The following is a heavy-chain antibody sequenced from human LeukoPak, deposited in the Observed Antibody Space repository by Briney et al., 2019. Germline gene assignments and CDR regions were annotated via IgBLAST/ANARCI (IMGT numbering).Heavy chain of an antibody. V-gene: IGHV4-59*01. CDR2: IYSSGTT. CDR3: ARDANYHDGDAYYDALDI. D-gene: IGHD3-16*01. Sequence: PSETLSLTCTVSGGSISGYYWSWIRQPPGKGLEWIGYIYSSGTTNYNPSLKNQITISLDTSRNQFSLKLSSATAADTAVYYCARDANYHDGDAYYDALDIWGQGTLVTVSS. J-gene: IGHJ3*02. CDR1: GGSISGYY.